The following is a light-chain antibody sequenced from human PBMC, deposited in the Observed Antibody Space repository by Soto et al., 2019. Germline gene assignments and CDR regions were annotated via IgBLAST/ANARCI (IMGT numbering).Light chain of an antibody. CDR1: RSVYSN. CDR2: GAS. Sequence: IEMTQSPATLSMSPGERATVSCRASRSVYSNLAWYQQRPGQPPRLLMYGASTRAAGTPVRFSGSGSGTEFTLTISSLQPEDFAIYFCQQYHNWPMYTFGQVTKVEIK. CDR3: QQYHNWPMYT. V-gene: IGKV3-15*01. J-gene: IGKJ2*01.